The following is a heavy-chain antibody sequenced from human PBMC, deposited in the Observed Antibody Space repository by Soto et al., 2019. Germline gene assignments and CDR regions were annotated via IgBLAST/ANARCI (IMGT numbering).Heavy chain of an antibody. CDR1: GFTFSSYA. D-gene: IGHD2-8*01. CDR2: ISGSGGST. J-gene: IGHJ6*02. V-gene: IGHV3-23*01. CDR3: AKTTKAPYYYYCGMDV. Sequence: EVQLLESGGGLVQPGGSLRLSCAASGFTFSSYAMSWVRQAPGKGLAWVSAISGSGGSTYSADSVKGRFTISRDNPTNTLYLQMNSLRAEYTAVYYCAKTTKAPYYYYCGMDVWGQGTTVTVSS.